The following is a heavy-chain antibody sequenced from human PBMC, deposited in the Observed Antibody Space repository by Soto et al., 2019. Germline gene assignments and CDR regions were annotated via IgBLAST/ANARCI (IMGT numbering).Heavy chain of an antibody. Sequence: QVQLVQSGAEVKKPGASVKVSCKASGYTFTSYGISWVRQAPGQGLEWMGWISAYNGNTNYAQKLQGRVIMTTDTSTSTAYMELRSLRSDDTAVYYGARDSVAATMRYYGMDVWVQGTTVTVSS. CDR2: ISAYNGNT. CDR3: ARDSVAATMRYYGMDV. J-gene: IGHJ6*02. D-gene: IGHD6-13*01. V-gene: IGHV1-18*04. CDR1: GYTFTSYG.